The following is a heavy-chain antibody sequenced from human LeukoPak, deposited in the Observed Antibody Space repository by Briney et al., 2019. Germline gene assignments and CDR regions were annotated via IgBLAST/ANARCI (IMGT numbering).Heavy chain of an antibody. V-gene: IGHV3-23*01. J-gene: IGHJ4*02. CDR1: GFTFSTFA. Sequence: GGSLRLSCGASGFTFSTFAMSWVRQAPGKGLEWVSSIGNTETYYADSVKGRLTISRDNSKNTIYLHMNNLRAEDTARYYCAKDGQAFNSNWDYFDSWGQGTLVTVSS. CDR3: AKDGQAFNSNWDYFDS. D-gene: IGHD7-27*01. CDR2: IGNTET.